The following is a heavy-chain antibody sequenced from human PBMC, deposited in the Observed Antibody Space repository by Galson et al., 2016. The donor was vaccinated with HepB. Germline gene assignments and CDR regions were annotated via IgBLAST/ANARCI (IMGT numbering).Heavy chain of an antibody. Sequence: SLRLSCAASGFTFSSYAMHWVRQAPGKGLEWVSYISNTNGHTTYADSVKGRFTISRDNAKNSLFLQMNSLRPDDTAVYYCARVRWDLTRLDYWGQGNLVTVFS. J-gene: IGHJ4*02. CDR1: GFTFSSYA. CDR3: ARVRWDLTRLDY. V-gene: IGHV3-21*05. D-gene: IGHD1-26*01. CDR2: ISNTNGHT.